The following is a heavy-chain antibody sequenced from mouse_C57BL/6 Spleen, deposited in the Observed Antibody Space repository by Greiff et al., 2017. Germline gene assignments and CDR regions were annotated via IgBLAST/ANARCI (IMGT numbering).Heavy chain of an antibody. CDR1: GYAFSSSW. J-gene: IGHJ4*01. D-gene: IGHD1-1*01. CDR3: ARSYYYGSSYYAMDY. Sequence: VQLQQSGPELVKPGASVKISCKASGYAFSSSWMNWVKQRPGKGLEWIGRIYPGDGDTNYNGKFKGKATLTADKSSSTAYMQLSSLTSEDSAVYLCARSYYYGSSYYAMDYWGQGTSVTVSS. V-gene: IGHV1-82*01. CDR2: IYPGDGDT.